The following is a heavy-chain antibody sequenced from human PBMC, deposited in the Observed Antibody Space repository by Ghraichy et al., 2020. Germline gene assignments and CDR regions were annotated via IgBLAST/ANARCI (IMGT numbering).Heavy chain of an antibody. CDR1: GGSISSSSYY. V-gene: IGHV4-39*07. Sequence: SETLSLTCTVSGGSISSSSYYWGWIRQPPGKGLEWIGSIYYSGSTYYNPSLKSRVTISVDTSKNQFSLKLSSVTAADTAVYYCARHLLGGDGYYFDYWGQGTLVTVSS. J-gene: IGHJ4*02. CDR3: ARHLLGGDGYYFDY. CDR2: IYYSGST. D-gene: IGHD5-24*01.